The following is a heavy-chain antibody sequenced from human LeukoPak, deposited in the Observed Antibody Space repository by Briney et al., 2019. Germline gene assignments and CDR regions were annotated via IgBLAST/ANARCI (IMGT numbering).Heavy chain of an antibody. CDR1: GFTFSSYA. Sequence: GSLRLSCAASGFTFSSYAMSWVRQAPGKGLGWVSAISGSGGSTYYADSVKGGFTISRDNSKNTLYLQMTSLRADDTAVYYCANTPYYYGSGNNWFDPWGQGTLVTVSS. V-gene: IGHV3-23*01. CDR3: ANTPYYYGSGNNWFDP. D-gene: IGHD3-10*01. J-gene: IGHJ5*02. CDR2: ISGSGGST.